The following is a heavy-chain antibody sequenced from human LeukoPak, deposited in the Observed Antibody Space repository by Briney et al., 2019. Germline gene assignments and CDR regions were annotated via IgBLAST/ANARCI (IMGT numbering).Heavy chain of an antibody. CDR2: ISYDGSNK. CDR3: AKGGAEVLWFGTPWYMDV. V-gene: IGHV3-30*04. D-gene: IGHD3-10*01. CDR1: GFTFSSYA. J-gene: IGHJ6*03. Sequence: GGSLRLSCAASGFTFSSYAMHWVRQAPGKWLECVAVISYDGSNKYYADSVKGRFTISRDNSKNTLYLQMNILRAEDTAVHYCAKGGAEVLWFGTPWYMDVWGKGTTVTISS.